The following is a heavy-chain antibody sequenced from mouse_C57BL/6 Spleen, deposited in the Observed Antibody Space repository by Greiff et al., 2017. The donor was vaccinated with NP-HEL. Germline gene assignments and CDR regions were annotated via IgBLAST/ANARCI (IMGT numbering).Heavy chain of an antibody. D-gene: IGHD1-1*01. CDR2: IDPSDSET. J-gene: IGHJ2*01. CDR3: ARKDYGSSYFDY. CDR1: GYTFTSYW. V-gene: IGHV1-52*01. Sequence: VQLQQPGAELVRPGYSVKLSCKASGYTFTSYWMHWVKQRPIQGLEWIGNIDPSDSETHYNQKFKDKATLTVDKSSSTAYMQLSSLTSEDAAVYYCARKDYGSSYFDYWGQGTTLTVSS.